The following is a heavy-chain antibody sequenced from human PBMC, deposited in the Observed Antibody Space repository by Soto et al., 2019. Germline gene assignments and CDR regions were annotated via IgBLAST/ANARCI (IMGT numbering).Heavy chain of an antibody. CDR3: ARDYYGMDV. CDR1: GGSISSGGYS. CDR2: TYQSGSA. Sequence: SETLSLTCTVSGGSISSGGYSWTWIRQSPGKGLEWIGYTYQSGSAYYNPSLKGRVTISVDRSKNQFSLNLTSVTAADTAVYYCARDYYGMDVWGQGTTGTSP. J-gene: IGHJ6*02. V-gene: IGHV4-30-2*06.